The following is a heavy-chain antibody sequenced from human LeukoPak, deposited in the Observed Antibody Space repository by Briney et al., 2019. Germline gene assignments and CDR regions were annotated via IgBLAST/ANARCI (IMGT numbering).Heavy chain of an antibody. Sequence: ASVKVSCKVSGYTLTELSMHWVRQAPGKGLEWMGGFDPEDGETIYAQKFQGRVTMTEDTSTDTAYMELNSLRAEDTAVYYCAREWFGYSSGWTTQGYWGQGTLVTVSS. J-gene: IGHJ4*02. CDR3: AREWFGYSSGWTTQGY. V-gene: IGHV1-24*01. D-gene: IGHD6-19*01. CDR1: GYTLTELS. CDR2: FDPEDGET.